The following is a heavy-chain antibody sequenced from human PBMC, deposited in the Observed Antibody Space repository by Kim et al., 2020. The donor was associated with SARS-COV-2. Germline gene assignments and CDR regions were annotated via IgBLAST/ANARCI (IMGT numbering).Heavy chain of an antibody. J-gene: IGHJ4*02. CDR3: AKDLLYVPGRGYFDS. Sequence: ADPGRGRFTISRDKSKNTLYLQMDSLGVEDTAVYYCAKDLLYVPGRGYFDSWGQGVLVTVSS. D-gene: IGHD3-10*01. V-gene: IGHV3-23*01.